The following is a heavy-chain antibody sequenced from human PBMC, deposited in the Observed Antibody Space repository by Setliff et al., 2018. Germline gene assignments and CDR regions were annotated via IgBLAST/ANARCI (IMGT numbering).Heavy chain of an antibody. J-gene: IGHJ4*02. V-gene: IGHV3-30*18. CDR2: ISYDGSNK. CDR1: GFTFSRHG. Sequence: PGGSLRLSCAASGFTFSRHGMHWVRQAPGKGLEWVAVISYDGSNKYYADSVKGRLTISRNNSKNTMYLQLNSLRAEDTAVYYCAKDGLWFGELNYFDYWGQGTLVTVSS. D-gene: IGHD3-10*01. CDR3: AKDGLWFGELNYFDY.